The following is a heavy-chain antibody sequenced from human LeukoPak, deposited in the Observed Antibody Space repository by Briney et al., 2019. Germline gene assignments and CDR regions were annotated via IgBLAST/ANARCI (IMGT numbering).Heavy chain of an antibody. J-gene: IGHJ4*02. CDR1: GFTFTTYE. CDR3: ARDIYGDEDFDY. CDR2: ITSRGDIK. D-gene: IGHD3-10*01. V-gene: IGHV3-48*03. Sequence: HPGGSLRLSCATSGFTFTTYEMNWVRQAPGKGLEWVSYITSRGDIKTYADPVKGRFTMSRDDAKNSVYLQMNSLRPEDTAVYYCARDIYGDEDFDYWGQGTLVSVSS.